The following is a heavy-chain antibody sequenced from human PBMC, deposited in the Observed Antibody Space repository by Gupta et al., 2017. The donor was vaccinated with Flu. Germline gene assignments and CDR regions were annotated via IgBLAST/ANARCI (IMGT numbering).Heavy chain of an antibody. D-gene: IGHD3-9*01. CDR3: AKDPTLTYFDSTGPYDY. Sequence: EVQLLESGGGLVQPGGSLRLSCAASGFTVSSYVMNWVRQAPGKGPEWVSTISNDGESTYYADSVRGRFTISRDNSKNTLFLLMNNLRAEDTAVYFCAKDPTLTYFDSTGPYDYWGQGTLVTVSS. CDR1: GFTVSSYV. V-gene: IGHV3-23*01. CDR2: ISNDGEST. J-gene: IGHJ4*02.